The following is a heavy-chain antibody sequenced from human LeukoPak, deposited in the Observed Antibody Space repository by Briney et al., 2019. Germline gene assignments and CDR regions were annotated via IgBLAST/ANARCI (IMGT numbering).Heavy chain of an antibody. CDR1: GFIFEDYG. CDR3: ARWGSGYNLFDY. V-gene: IGHV3-20*04. Sequence: PGGSLRLSCAPSGFIFEDYGMHWVRQAPGKGLEWVSGINWNGGSTGYADSVKGRFTISRDNAKNSLYLQMNSLRAEDTALYYCARWGSGYNLFDYWDRGILVTVSS. J-gene: IGHJ4*02. D-gene: IGHD3-3*01. CDR2: INWNGGST.